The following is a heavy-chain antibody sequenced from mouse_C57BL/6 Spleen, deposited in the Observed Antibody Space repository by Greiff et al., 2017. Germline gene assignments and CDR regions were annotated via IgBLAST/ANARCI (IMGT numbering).Heavy chain of an antibody. V-gene: IGHV2-2*01. CDR1: GFSLTSYG. J-gene: IGHJ2*01. Sequence: QVHVKQSGPGLVQPSQSLSITCTVSGFSLTSYGVHWVSQSPGKGLEWLGVIWSGGGTDNTAAFISKLSISTDNSKSQVFFKMNSQQADDTAIYYCARKTTGTGNYFDYWGQGTTLTVSS. CDR2: IWSGGGT. CDR3: ARKTTGTGNYFDY. D-gene: IGHD4-1*01.